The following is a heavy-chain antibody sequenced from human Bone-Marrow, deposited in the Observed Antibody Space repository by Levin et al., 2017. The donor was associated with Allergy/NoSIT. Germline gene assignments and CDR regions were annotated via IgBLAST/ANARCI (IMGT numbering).Heavy chain of an antibody. CDR2: ISADGRIT. V-gene: IGHV3-74*01. CDR3: ASQIALGY. CDR1: GFTFSQFW. Sequence: SCAASGFTFSQFWMHWVRQVPGKGLVWVSHISADGRITNYADSVKGRFTISRDNAKNTLYLQMNSLRAEDTALYYCASQIALGYWGQGALVTVSS. D-gene: IGHD2/OR15-2a*01. J-gene: IGHJ4*02.